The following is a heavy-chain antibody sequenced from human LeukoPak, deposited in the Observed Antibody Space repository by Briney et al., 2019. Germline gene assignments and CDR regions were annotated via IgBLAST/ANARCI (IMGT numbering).Heavy chain of an antibody. CDR1: GYTFTGYY. J-gene: IGHJ4*02. Sequence: ASVKVSCKASGYTFTGYYMHWVRQAPGQGLEWMGWINPNSGGTNYAQKFQGRVTMTRDTSISTAYMELSRLRSDDTAVYYCARVNWVGLRYFDWLPLDYWGQGTLVTVSS. CDR2: INPNSGGT. D-gene: IGHD3-9*01. CDR3: ARVNWVGLRYFDWLPLDY. V-gene: IGHV1-2*02.